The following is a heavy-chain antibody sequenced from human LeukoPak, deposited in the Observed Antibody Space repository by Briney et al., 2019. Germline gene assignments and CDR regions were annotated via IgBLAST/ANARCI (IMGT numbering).Heavy chain of an antibody. CDR3: ATNILVRDIINWFDP. V-gene: IGHV1-2*02. D-gene: IGHD3-10*01. CDR2: IKPNSGGT. J-gene: IGHJ5*02. CDR1: GYSFADCY. Sequence: ASVNVSCKASGYSFADCYMHWVRQAPGQGLEWMGWIKPNSGGTRSAQKFQGRVTMTRDTSTGTAYMELSSLRYDDTAVYYCATNILVRDIINWFDPWGQGTLVTVSS.